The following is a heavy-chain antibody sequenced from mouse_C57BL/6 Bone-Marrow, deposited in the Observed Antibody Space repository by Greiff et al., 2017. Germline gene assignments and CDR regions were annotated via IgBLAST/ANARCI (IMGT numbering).Heavy chain of an antibody. CDR2: FYPGSGSI. V-gene: IGHV1-62-2*01. J-gene: IGHJ2*01. CDR1: GYTFTEYT. D-gene: IGHD2-4*01. Sequence: QVQLQQSGAELVKPGASVKLSCKASGYTFTEYTIHWVKQRSGQGLEWIGWFYPGSGSIKYNERFKVKATLTADKSSNTVYMELSRLTSEDSAVYFCARHKRYYDYEGYLNYWGQGTTLTVSS. CDR3: ARHKRYYDYEGYLNY.